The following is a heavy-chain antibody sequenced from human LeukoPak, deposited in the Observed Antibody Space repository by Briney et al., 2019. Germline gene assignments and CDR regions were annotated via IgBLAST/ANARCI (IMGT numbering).Heavy chain of an antibody. D-gene: IGHD3-3*01. CDR1: GFTFDDYA. Sequence: PGGSLRLSCAASGFTFDDYAMHWVRHAPGKGLEWVSGISWNSGSIGYADSVKGRFTISRDNAKNSLYLQMNSLRAEDTAVYYCAKRSGGPSPFDYWGQGTLVTVSS. J-gene: IGHJ4*02. CDR3: AKRSGGPSPFDY. V-gene: IGHV3-9*01. CDR2: ISWNSGSI.